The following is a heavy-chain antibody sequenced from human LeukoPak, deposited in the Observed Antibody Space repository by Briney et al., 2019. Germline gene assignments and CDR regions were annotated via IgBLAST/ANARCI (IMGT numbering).Heavy chain of an antibody. CDR3: ARGLTVGATGVWAFDI. J-gene: IGHJ3*02. CDR2: IWYDVNHK. Sequence: GGSLRLSCAASGFTFNSYGMHWVRQAPGKGLEWVAVIWYDVNHKYYADSVKGRFTISRDNFKNTQHLQMNSLRVEDTALYYCARGLTVGATGVWAFDIWGQGTMVTVSS. CDR1: GFTFNSYG. V-gene: IGHV3-33*01. D-gene: IGHD1-26*01.